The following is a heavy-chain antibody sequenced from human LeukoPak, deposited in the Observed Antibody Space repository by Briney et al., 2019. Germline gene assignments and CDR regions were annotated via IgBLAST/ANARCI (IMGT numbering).Heavy chain of an antibody. CDR3: ARTKTQWLERGINWFDP. J-gene: IGHJ5*02. Sequence: SETLSLTCTVSGGSISSYYWSWIRQPPGKGLEWIGYIYYSGSTNYNPSLKSRVTISVDTSKNQFSLKLSSVTAADTAVYYCARTKTQWLERGINWFDPWGQGTLVTVSS. D-gene: IGHD6-19*01. CDR1: GGSISSYY. V-gene: IGHV4-59*12. CDR2: IYYSGST.